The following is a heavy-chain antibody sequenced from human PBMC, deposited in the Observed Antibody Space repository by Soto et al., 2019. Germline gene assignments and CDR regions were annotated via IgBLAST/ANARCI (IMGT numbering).Heavy chain of an antibody. CDR2: IYDSDDT. D-gene: IGHD2-21*01. CDR3: ARERRYCGGGTCCDGLDV. V-gene: IGHV4-30-2*01. J-gene: IGHJ6*02. Sequence: QAQLKECGSGLLKPSQTLSLTCVVSGASVSVGGFSWNWLRQPPGKGLEWVGHIYDSDDTYYNPTLKRRVYISVDRSGNLSSLNLRSVTAAVTAVYYCARERRYCGGGTCCDGLDVWGQGTTVTISS. CDR1: GASVSVGGFS.